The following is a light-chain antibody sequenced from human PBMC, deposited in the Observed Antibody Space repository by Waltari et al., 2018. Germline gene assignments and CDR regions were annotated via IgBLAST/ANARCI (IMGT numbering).Light chain of an antibody. J-gene: IGKJ4*01. CDR1: QTVGRSY. CDR2: DAS. Sequence: ENVLTRSPGALSLSPGARATLSCRASQTVGRSYLAWFQQKPGQAPRLLIYDASNRATGIPDRFSGSGSGTDFTLTINRLEPEDFAVYYCHQSASSPLTFGGGTKVEIK. V-gene: IGKV3-20*01. CDR3: HQSASSPLT.